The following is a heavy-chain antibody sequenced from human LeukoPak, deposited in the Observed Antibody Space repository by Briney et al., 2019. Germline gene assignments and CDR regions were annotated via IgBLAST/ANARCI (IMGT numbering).Heavy chain of an antibody. CDR1: GFTFSSYG. J-gene: IGHJ6*02. Sequence: GGSLRLSCAASGFTFSSYGMHWVRQAPGKGLEWVAVIWYDGSNKYYADSVKGRFTISRDNSKNTLYLQMNSLRAEDTAVYYCARDLGYCSSTSCYGGSIYYYYCGMDVWGQGTTVTVSS. D-gene: IGHD2-2*01. CDR2: IWYDGSNK. V-gene: IGHV3-33*01. CDR3: ARDLGYCSSTSCYGGSIYYYYCGMDV.